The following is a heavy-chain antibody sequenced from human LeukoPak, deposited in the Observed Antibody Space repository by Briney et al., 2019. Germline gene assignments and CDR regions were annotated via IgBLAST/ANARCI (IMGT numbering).Heavy chain of an antibody. CDR1: GYTLTELS. D-gene: IGHD2-2*02. CDR3: ATLLIPRGPTAYFDY. CDR2: FDPEDGET. J-gene: IGHJ4*02. V-gene: IGHV1-24*01. Sequence: ASVKVSCKVSGYTLTELSMHWVRQAPGKGLEWMGGFDPEDGETIYAQKFQGRVTMTEDTSTDTAYMELSSLRSEDTAVYYCATLLIPRGPTAYFDYWGQGTLVTVSS.